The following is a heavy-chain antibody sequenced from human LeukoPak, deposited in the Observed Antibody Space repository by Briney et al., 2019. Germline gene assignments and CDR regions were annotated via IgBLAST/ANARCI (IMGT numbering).Heavy chain of an antibody. CDR3: ANFGVAAADYYYYGMDV. J-gene: IGHJ6*02. CDR1: GFTFSSYA. CDR2: ISGSGGST. V-gene: IGHV3-23*01. D-gene: IGHD2-2*01. Sequence: GGSLRLSCAASGFTFSSYAMSWVRQAPGKGLEWVSAISGSGGSTYYADSVKGRFTISRDNSKDTLYLQMNSLRAEDTAVYYCANFGVAAADYYYYGMDVWGQGTTVTVSS.